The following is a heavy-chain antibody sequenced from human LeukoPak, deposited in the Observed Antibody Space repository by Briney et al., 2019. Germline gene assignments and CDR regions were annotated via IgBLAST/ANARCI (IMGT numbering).Heavy chain of an antibody. D-gene: IGHD2-2*03. CDR1: GGSISSYY. CDR2: IYTSGST. Sequence: SETLSLTCTVSGGSISSYYWSWIRQPAGKGLEWIGRIYTSGSTTYNPSLKSRVTMSVDTSKNQFSLKLSSVTAADTAVYYCARVAIVVVPAAISPDFYYYYYMDVWGKGTTVTVSS. CDR3: ARVAIVVVPAAISPDFYYYYYMDV. J-gene: IGHJ6*03. V-gene: IGHV4-4*07.